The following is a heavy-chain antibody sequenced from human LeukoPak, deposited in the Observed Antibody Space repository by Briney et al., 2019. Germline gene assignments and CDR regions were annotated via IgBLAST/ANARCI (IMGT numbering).Heavy chain of an antibody. V-gene: IGHV2-5*01. CDR1: GFSLNTNAVA. Sequence: SGPTLVKPTQTLTLTCTFSGFSLNTNAVAVGWVRQPPGQALEWLTFIYGNDDKRYSPPLASRLTITKDTSKNQVVLTTTDMDYVDTATYYCVHRTMVTSVDHWGQGTLVTVYS. CDR2: IYGNDDK. CDR3: VHRTMVTSVDH. D-gene: IGHD4-17*01. J-gene: IGHJ4*02.